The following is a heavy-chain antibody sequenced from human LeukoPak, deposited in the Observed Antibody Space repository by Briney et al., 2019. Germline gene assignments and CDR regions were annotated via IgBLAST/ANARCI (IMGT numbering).Heavy chain of an antibody. CDR2: INPSGGST. D-gene: IGHD3-22*01. V-gene: IGHV1-46*01. Sequence: ASVRVSCKASGYTFTSYYMHWVRQAPGQGLEWMGIINPSGGSTSYAQKFQGRVTMTRDTSTSTVYMELSSLRSEDTAVYYCARSVVTRDAFDIWGQGTMVTVSS. CDR3: ARSVVTRDAFDI. J-gene: IGHJ3*02. CDR1: GYTFTSYY.